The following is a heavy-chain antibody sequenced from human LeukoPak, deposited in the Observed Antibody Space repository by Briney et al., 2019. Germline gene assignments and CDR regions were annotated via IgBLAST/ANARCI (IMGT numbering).Heavy chain of an antibody. CDR2: ISSSGSTI. J-gene: IGHJ5*02. D-gene: IGHD2-15*01. CDR3: ARSLFGYCSGGSCLNWFDP. V-gene: IGHV3-48*03. CDR1: GFTFSSYE. Sequence: GGSLRLSCAASGFTFSSYEMNWVRQAPGKGLEWVSYISSSGSTIYYADSVKGRFTISRDNAKDSLYLQMNSLRTEDTAVYYCARSLFGYCSGGSCLNWFDPWGQGTLVTVSS.